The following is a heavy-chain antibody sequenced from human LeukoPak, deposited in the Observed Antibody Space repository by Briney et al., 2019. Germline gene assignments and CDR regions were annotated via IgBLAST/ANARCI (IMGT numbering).Heavy chain of an antibody. Sequence: SETLSLTCTVSGGSISSGSYYWSWIRQPAGKGLEWIGRIYTSGSTNYNPSLKSRVTISVDTTKNQFSLKLSSVTAADTAVYYCASSLQWELLTDYYYYMDVWGKGTTVTVSS. J-gene: IGHJ6*03. D-gene: IGHD1-26*01. CDR1: GGSISSGSYY. CDR2: IYTSGST. CDR3: ASSLQWELLTDYYYYMDV. V-gene: IGHV4-61*02.